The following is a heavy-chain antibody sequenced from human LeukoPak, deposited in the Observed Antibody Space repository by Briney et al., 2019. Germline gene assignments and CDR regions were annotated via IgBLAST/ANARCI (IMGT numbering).Heavy chain of an antibody. J-gene: IGHJ4*02. V-gene: IGHV3-7*01. CDR2: IKQDGSEI. CDR3: ASLDNSGYYTR. Sequence: PGGSLRLSCAASGFTLRNYWMSWVRQAPGKGLEWVANIKQDGSEIHYVDSVKGRFTIFRDNAKNSLYLQMNSLGAEDTAVYYCASLDNSGYYTRWGQGTLITVSS. CDR1: GFTLRNYW. D-gene: IGHD3-22*01.